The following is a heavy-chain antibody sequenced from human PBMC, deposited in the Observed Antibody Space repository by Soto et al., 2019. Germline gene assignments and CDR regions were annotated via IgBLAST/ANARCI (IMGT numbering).Heavy chain of an antibody. CDR2: ISDYGRI. CDR1: GFTFGNYW. J-gene: IGHJ4*02. CDR3: ARGGLEPFDH. D-gene: IGHD1-1*01. Sequence: GGSLRLSCAASGFTFGNYWMHWVRQAPGKGPVWVSRISDYGRINYADSVKDRFIISRDDARSELYLQLNDLRVEDTATYYCARGGLEPFDHWGQGALVTVS. V-gene: IGHV3-74*01.